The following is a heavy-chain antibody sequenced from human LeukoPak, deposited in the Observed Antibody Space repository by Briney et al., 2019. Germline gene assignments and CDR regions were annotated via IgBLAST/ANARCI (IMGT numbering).Heavy chain of an antibody. Sequence: SVKVSCKASGGTFSSYAISWVRQAPGQGLEWMGGIIPIFGTANYAQKFQGRVTITADESTSTAYMELSSLRSEDTAVYYCAGSLRFLEWSNYYYYMDVWAKGPRSPFR. D-gene: IGHD3-3*01. J-gene: IGHJ6*03. CDR3: AGSLRFLEWSNYYYYMDV. CDR1: GGTFSSYA. V-gene: IGHV1-69*13. CDR2: IIPIFGTA.